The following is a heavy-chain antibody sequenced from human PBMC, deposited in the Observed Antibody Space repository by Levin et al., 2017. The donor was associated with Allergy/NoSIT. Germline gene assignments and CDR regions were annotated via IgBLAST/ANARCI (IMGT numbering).Heavy chain of an antibody. D-gene: IGHD2-15*01. CDR2: ISAGGSTI. V-gene: IGHV3-48*01. J-gene: IGHJ3*02. Sequence: GGSLRLSCAASGFTFRSYSMNWVRQAPGKGLEWVSYISAGGSTIYDADSVKGRFTISRDNANNSLYLQMNSLRAEDTAIYYCAKGYYSGRGAFEIWGQGTMVTVSS. CDR1: GFTFRSYS. CDR3: AKGYYSGRGAFEI.